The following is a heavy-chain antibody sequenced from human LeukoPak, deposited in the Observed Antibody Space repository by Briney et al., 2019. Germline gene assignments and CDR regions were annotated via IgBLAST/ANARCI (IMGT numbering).Heavy chain of an antibody. CDR1: GGTFSSYA. V-gene: IGHV1-3*01. J-gene: IGHJ4*02. CDR3: ARDRYNVRYFDY. D-gene: IGHD3-9*01. CDR2: INPNTGGT. Sequence: VASVKVSCKASGGTFSSYAISWVRQAPGQGLEWMGWINPNTGGTNYSQKFQGRVTITRDTSASTAYMELSSLRSEDTAVYYCARDRYNVRYFDYWGQGTLVTVSS.